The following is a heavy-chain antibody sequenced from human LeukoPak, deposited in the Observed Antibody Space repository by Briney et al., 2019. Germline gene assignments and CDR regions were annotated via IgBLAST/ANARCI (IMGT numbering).Heavy chain of an antibody. CDR2: ISHSGST. CDR1: GGSFSGYY. J-gene: IGHJ4*02. V-gene: IGHV4-34*01. Sequence: SETLSLTCAVCGGSFSGYYWSWIRQPPGKGLEWIGEISHSGSTNYNPSLKSRVTISVDTSKNQFSLKLSSVTAADTAVYYCARGWLGYSYAGPRNYFDYWGQGTLVTVSS. D-gene: IGHD5-18*01. CDR3: ARGWLGYSYAGPRNYFDY.